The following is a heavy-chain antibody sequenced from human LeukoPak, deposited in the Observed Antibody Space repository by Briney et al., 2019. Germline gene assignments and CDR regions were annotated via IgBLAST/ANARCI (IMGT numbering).Heavy chain of an antibody. Sequence: SETLSLTCTVSDGSVSSGSYYWSWIRQPPGKGLEWTGYIYHSGSTNYNPSLKSRVTISVDTSKNQFSLKLSSVTAADTAVYYCARVAVAGRPVDYWGQGTLVTVSS. J-gene: IGHJ4*02. CDR2: IYHSGST. V-gene: IGHV4-61*01. D-gene: IGHD6-19*01. CDR1: DGSVSSGSYY. CDR3: ARVAVAGRPVDY.